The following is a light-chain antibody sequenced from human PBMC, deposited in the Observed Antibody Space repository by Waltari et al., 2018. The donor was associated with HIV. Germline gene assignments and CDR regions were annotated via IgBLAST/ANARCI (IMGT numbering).Light chain of an antibody. V-gene: IGKV3-20*01. Sequence: EIVLTQSPGTLSLSPGDRATLSCRASQSVTSSYLAWYQQTPGQTPRLLIYGTSNRATGIPDRFSGSGSGTDFTLTISSLQSEDFAVYYCQQYNNWPQTFGQGTKVEIK. J-gene: IGKJ1*01. CDR3: QQYNNWPQT. CDR2: GTS. CDR1: QSVTSSY.